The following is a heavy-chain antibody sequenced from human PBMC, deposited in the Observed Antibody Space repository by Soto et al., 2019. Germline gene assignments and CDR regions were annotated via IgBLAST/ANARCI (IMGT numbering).Heavy chain of an antibody. CDR2: FDPEDGET. CDR3: ARTIVVVPAADYYYYYGMDV. J-gene: IGHJ6*02. V-gene: IGHV1-24*01. Sequence: ASVKVSCKVSGYTLTELSMHWVRQAPGKGLEWMGGFDPEDGETIYAQKFQGRVTMTEDTSTDTAYMELSSLRSEDTAVYYCARTIVVVPAADYYYYYGMDVWGQGTTVTVS. D-gene: IGHD2-2*01. CDR1: GYTLTELS.